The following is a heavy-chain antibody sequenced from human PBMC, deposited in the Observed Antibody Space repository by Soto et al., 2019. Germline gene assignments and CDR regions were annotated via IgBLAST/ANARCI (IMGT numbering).Heavy chain of an antibody. Sequence: QVQLVQSGAEVKKPGSSVKVSCKASGGTFSTYSMFWVRQAPGQGLEWMGRIIPILGIANYAQKFQGRVTITADKSTSTAYMKLSSLRSEDTALYYCTIGSWSGEVFDIWGQGTMVTVSS. J-gene: IGHJ3*02. CDR3: TIGSWSGEVFDI. CDR1: GGTFSTYS. CDR2: IIPILGIA. D-gene: IGHD2-21*01. V-gene: IGHV1-69*02.